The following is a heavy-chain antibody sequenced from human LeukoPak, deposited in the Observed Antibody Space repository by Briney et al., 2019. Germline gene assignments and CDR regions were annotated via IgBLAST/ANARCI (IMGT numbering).Heavy chain of an antibody. V-gene: IGHV1-45*02. D-gene: IGHD4-23*01. CDR2: ITPFNGNT. J-gene: IGHJ5*02. CDR3: ARDNSVEDTAWWFDP. CDR1: GYTFTYRY. Sequence: ASVKVSCKASGYTFTYRYLHWVRQAPGQALEWMGWITPFNGNTNYAQKFQDRVTITRDRSMSTAYMELSSLRSEDTAVYYCARDNSVEDTAWWFDPWGQGTLVTVSS.